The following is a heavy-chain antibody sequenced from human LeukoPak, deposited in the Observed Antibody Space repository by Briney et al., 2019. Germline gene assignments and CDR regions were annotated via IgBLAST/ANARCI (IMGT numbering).Heavy chain of an antibody. Sequence: ASVKVSCKASGYTFTSYYMHWVRQAPGQGLEXXXXXXXXGGSTSYAQKFQGRVTMTRDTSTSTVYMELSSLRSEDTAVYYCARDSAVDIVATIRNWYFDLWGRGTLVTVSS. D-gene: IGHD5-12*01. CDR3: ARDSAVDIVATIRNWYFDL. J-gene: IGHJ2*01. CDR1: GYTFTSYY. V-gene: IGHV1-46*01. CDR2: XXXXGGST.